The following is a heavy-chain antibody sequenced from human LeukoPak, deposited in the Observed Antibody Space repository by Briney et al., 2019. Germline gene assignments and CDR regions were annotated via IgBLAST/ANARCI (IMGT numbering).Heavy chain of an antibody. Sequence: ASVKVSCKASGGTFSSYAINWVRQAPGQGLEWMAIINPSGGGTTYAEKFQGRVTVTMDTSTRTVYMDLSSLRSDDTAVYYCARGDRLPGYSAPVGDYWGQGTLVTVSS. V-gene: IGHV1-46*01. J-gene: IGHJ4*02. CDR2: INPSGGGT. CDR3: ARGDRLPGYSAPVGDY. D-gene: IGHD3-9*01. CDR1: GGTFSSYA.